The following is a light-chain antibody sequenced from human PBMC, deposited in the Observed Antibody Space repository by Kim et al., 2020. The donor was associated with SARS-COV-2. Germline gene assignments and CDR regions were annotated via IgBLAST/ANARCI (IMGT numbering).Light chain of an antibody. J-gene: IGLJ2*01. CDR3: NSRDSSGNHVV. V-gene: IGLV3-19*01. Sequence: SSELTQDPAVSVALGQTVRITCQGDSLRSYYASWYQQKPGQAPVLVIYGKNNRPSGISDRFSGSSSGNTASLTITGAQAEDEADYYCNSRDSSGNHVVFG. CDR2: GKN. CDR1: SLRSYY.